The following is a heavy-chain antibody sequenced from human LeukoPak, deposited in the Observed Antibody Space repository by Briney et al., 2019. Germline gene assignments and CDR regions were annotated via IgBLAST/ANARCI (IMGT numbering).Heavy chain of an antibody. CDR2: IYHDGRI. J-gene: IGHJ4*02. Sequence: SETLSLTCTVSGYSITNGYYWGWIRQPPGKGLEWIGSIYHDGRIDYNPSLKSRVTISGDTSNDQFSLKLSSVTAADTAMYYCARDTSPGITGTYWGQGTLVTVSS. CDR3: ARDTSPGITGTY. V-gene: IGHV4-38-2*02. D-gene: IGHD1-20*01. CDR1: GYSITNGYY.